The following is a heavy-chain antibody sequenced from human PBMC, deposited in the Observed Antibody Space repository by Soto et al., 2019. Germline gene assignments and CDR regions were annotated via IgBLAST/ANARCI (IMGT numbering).Heavy chain of an antibody. D-gene: IGHD3-16*01. J-gene: IGHJ5*02. CDR1: GGSVSTFNYY. Sequence: SETLSLTCTVSGGSVSTFNYYWGWIRQPPGKGLEWIGSFYYDGSTYYSPSLKGRFTIAVDTSNNQFALKLTSVTAADTAVYYCARRLGGEGQVFVPWGQGTLFTVSS. CDR3: ARRLGGEGQVFVP. V-gene: IGHV4-39*01. CDR2: FYYDGST.